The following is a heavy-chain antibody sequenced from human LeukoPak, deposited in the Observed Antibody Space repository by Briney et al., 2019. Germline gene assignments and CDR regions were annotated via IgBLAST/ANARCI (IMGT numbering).Heavy chain of an antibody. V-gene: IGHV4-31*03. CDR1: GGSVISGGYY. CDR2: IYYSGST. CDR3: ARMRGVSRINWFDP. J-gene: IGHJ5*02. D-gene: IGHD1-14*01. Sequence: SETLSLTCTVSGGSVISGGYYWSWIRQLPGKGLEWIGYIYYSGSTYYNPPLKSRVTISVATSKNQFSLKLSSVTAADTAVYYCARMRGVSRINWFDPWGQGTLVTVSS.